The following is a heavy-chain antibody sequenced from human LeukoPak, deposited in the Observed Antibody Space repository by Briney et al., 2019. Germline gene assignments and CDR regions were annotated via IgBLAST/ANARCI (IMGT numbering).Heavy chain of an antibody. CDR3: ATTIAAAGRDY. Sequence: GGSLRLSCAAPGFTFSSYWMHWVRQAPGKGLVWVSRINSDGSSTSYADSVKGRFTISRDNAKNTLYLQMNSLRAEDTAVYYCATTIAAAGRDYWGQGTLVTVSS. CDR2: INSDGSST. V-gene: IGHV3-74*01. CDR1: GFTFSSYW. D-gene: IGHD6-13*01. J-gene: IGHJ4*02.